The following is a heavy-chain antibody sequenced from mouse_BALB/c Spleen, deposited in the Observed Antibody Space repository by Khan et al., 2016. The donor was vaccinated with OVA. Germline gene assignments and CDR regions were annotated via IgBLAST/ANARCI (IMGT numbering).Heavy chain of an antibody. V-gene: IGHV1-7*01. CDR3: ANHGSSSAWFAY. D-gene: IGHD1-1*01. J-gene: IGHJ3*01. CDR2: INPSTGYS. CDR1: GYTFTSYW. Sequence: VQLQQSGAELAKPGASVKMSCKASGYTFTSYWMHWVKQRPEQGLEWIGYINPSTGYSEYNQKFKDKATLTADKSSSTAYMQLSSLTSDDSAVYYCANHGSSSAWFAYWGQGTLVTVSA.